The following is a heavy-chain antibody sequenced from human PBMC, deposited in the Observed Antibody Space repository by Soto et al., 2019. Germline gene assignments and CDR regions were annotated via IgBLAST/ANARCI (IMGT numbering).Heavy chain of an antibody. CDR3: ARSQRGYGFADS. D-gene: IGHD5-18*01. V-gene: IGHV1-8*02. CDR2: MNPNSGNA. CDR1: GYIFTSYD. Sequence: QVQLVQSGAEVKKPGASVKVSCKASGYIFTSYDINWVRQATGQRLEWMGWMNPNSGNAGSVQKFQGRVTMTRNTSMGTAYMELSSVRSEDTAVYYCARSQRGYGFADSWGQGTLVSVSS. J-gene: IGHJ4*02.